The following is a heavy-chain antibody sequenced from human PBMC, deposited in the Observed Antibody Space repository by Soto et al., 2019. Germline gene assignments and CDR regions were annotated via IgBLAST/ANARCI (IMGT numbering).Heavy chain of an antibody. CDR1: GGSLTSGGYY. Sequence: QVQLQESGPGLVKPSQTLSLTCTVSGGSLTSGGYYWSWIRQHPGMGLGWIAHIFHSGSTHHNPSLKSRVTISVDTSKNQFSLNLTSVTAADTAVYYCARGGDSDNYFAPWGQGTLVAVSS. V-gene: IGHV4-31*03. J-gene: IGHJ5*02. CDR3: ARGGDSDNYFAP. D-gene: IGHD2-21*02. CDR2: IFHSGST.